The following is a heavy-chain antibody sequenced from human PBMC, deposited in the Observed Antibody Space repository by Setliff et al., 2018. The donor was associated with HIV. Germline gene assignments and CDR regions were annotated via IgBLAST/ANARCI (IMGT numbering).Heavy chain of an antibody. CDR3: ARVSRLHPFDP. J-gene: IGHJ5*02. Sequence: SETLSLTCTVSGASITSHYWSWIRQSPGRELEWIGYIYSTGSTNYNPSLQSRVSISMDASKNKFSLKVTSVTSADTAVYYCARVSRLHPFDPWGQGTLVTVSS. CDR1: GASITSHY. V-gene: IGHV4-59*11. D-gene: IGHD2-15*01. CDR2: IYSTGST.